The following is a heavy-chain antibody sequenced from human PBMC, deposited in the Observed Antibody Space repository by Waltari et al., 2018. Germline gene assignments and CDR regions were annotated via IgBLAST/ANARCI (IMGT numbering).Heavy chain of an antibody. CDR1: GFTFSSYA. D-gene: IGHD3-3*01. J-gene: IGHJ4*02. V-gene: IGHV3-23*01. CDR2: ISGSGGST. Sequence: EVQLLDSGGVLVQPGGSLRLSCAASGFTFSSYAMSWVRQAPGKGLEWVSGISGSGGSTYYADSVKGRFTISRDNSKNTLYLQMNSLRAEDTAVYYCAKPEQADFWSAYSPIDYWGQGTLVTVSS. CDR3: AKPEQADFWSAYSPIDY.